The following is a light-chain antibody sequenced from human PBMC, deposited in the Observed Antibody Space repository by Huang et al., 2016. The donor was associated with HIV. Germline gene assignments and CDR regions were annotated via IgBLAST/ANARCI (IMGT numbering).Light chain of an antibody. CDR2: AAS. CDR1: QNIQNY. V-gene: IGKV1-39*01. CDR3: QQSFSSPPWT. Sequence: DIQMTQSPSSLSASVGDRVTIPCRASQNIQNYLNWYQHKPGKAPELLIYAASSLRYGVPSRFSGSGSGTDFTLTIRSRQPEDFATYYCQQSFSSPPWTFGQGTKVEIK. J-gene: IGKJ1*01.